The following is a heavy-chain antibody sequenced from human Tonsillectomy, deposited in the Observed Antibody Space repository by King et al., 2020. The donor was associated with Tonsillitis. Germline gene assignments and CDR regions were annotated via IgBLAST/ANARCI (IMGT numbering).Heavy chain of an antibody. V-gene: IGHV3-7*03. D-gene: IGHD5-24*01. J-gene: IGHJ4*02. CDR2: IKQDGSDI. Sequence: VQFGGSLRLSCATSGFTFSSYWMSWVRQAPGKGLEWVANIKQDGSDIYYVDSVKGRFTISRDNAKNSLYLQMNSLRAEDTAVYYCARAGSLATIFDYWGQGTLVTVSS. CDR3: ARAGSLATIFDY. CDR1: GFTFSSYW.